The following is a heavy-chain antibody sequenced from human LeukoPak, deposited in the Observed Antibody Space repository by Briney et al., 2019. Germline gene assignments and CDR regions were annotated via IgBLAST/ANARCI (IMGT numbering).Heavy chain of an antibody. CDR3: AKGLSGMVVIDGGSHDAFDI. CDR2: ISGSGGST. D-gene: IGHD2-15*01. Sequence: GGSLRLSCAASGFTFSSYAMSWVRQAPGKGLEWVSAISGSGGSTYYADSVKGRFTISRDNSKNTLYLQMNSLRAEDTAVYYCAKGLSGMVVIDGGSHDAFDIWGQGTMVTVSS. CDR1: GFTFSSYA. V-gene: IGHV3-23*01. J-gene: IGHJ3*02.